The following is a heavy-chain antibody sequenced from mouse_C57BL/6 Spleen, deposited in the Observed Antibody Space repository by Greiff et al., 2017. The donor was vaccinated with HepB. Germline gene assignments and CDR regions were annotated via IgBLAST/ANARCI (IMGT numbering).Heavy chain of an antibody. CDR1: GYTFTSYW. Sequence: QVQLQQPGAELVRPGSSVKLSCKASGYTFTSYWMHWVKQRPIQGLEWIGNIDPSDSETHYNQKFKDKATLTVDKSSSTAYMQLSSLTSEDSAVYYYARNYYGSDSYAMDYWGQSTSVTVSS. CDR2: IDPSDSET. CDR3: ARNYYGSDSYAMDY. V-gene: IGHV1-52*01. J-gene: IGHJ4*01. D-gene: IGHD1-1*01.